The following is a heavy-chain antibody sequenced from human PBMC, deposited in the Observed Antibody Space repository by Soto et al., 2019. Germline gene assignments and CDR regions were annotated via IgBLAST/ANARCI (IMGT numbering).Heavy chain of an antibody. J-gene: IGHJ5*02. CDR1: GYTFTSYG. D-gene: IGHD3-3*01. V-gene: IGHV1-18*01. Sequence: QVQLVQSGAEVKKPGASVKVSCKASGYTFTSYGISWVRQAPGQGLEWMGWISAYNGNTNYAQKLQGRVTMTTDTSTSTAYLELRSLRSDDTAVYYCARATVELIPIFGVVILGWFDPWGQGTLVTVSS. CDR3: ARATVELIPIFGVVILGWFDP. CDR2: ISAYNGNT.